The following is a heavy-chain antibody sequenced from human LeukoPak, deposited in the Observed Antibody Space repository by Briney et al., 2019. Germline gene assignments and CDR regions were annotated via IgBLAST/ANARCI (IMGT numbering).Heavy chain of an antibody. CDR1: GGSISSYY. Sequence: SETLSLTCTVSGGSISSYYWSWIRQPPGKGLEWIGYIYYSGSTNYNPSLKSRVTISVDTSKNQFSLKLSSVTAADTAVYYCAREDGSSWDEGGFDYWGQGTLVTVSS. CDR3: AREDGSSWDEGGFDY. V-gene: IGHV4-59*01. D-gene: IGHD6-13*01. CDR2: IYYSGST. J-gene: IGHJ4*02.